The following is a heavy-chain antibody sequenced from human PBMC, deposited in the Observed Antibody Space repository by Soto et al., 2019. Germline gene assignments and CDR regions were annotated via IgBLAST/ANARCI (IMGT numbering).Heavy chain of an antibody. V-gene: IGHV4-38-2*01. CDR1: GYSISSGYY. CDR3: ARGAATVTPGWFDP. D-gene: IGHD4-17*01. J-gene: IGHJ5*02. Sequence: LSLTCAVSGYSISSGYYWGWIRQPPGKGLEWIASIYHSGSTYYNPSLKSRVTISVDTSKNQFSLKLSSVTAADTAVYYCARGAATVTPGWFDPWGQGTLVTVSS. CDR2: IYHSGST.